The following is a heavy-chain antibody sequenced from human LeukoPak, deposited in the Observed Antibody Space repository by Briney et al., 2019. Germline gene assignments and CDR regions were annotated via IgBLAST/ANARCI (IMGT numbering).Heavy chain of an antibody. Sequence: GGSLRLSCAASGFTFSSYSMNWVRQAPGKGLEWVSSISSSSSYIYYADSVKGRFTISRDNSKNTLYLQMNSLRAEDTAVYYCAKDSSGYLWGQGTLVTVSS. V-gene: IGHV3-21*01. CDR1: GFTFSSYS. CDR3: AKDSSGYL. J-gene: IGHJ4*02. CDR2: ISSSSSYI. D-gene: IGHD3-22*01.